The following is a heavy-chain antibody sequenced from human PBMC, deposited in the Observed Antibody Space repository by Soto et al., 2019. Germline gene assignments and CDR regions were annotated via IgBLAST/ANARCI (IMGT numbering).Heavy chain of an antibody. V-gene: IGHV1-69*12. D-gene: IGHD1-1*01. J-gene: IGHJ6*02. Sequence: QVQLEQSGAEVKKPGSSVKVSCKASGGTFRNSAISWVRQAPGQGLEWMGGIMPIFRTPDYAQKFQGRVTITADESTSTGYMELSGLRSADTAVYFCARDNDRPQLGGNYYYILDVWGHGTTVTVSS. CDR1: GGTFRNSA. CDR2: IMPIFRTP. CDR3: ARDNDRPQLGGNYYYILDV.